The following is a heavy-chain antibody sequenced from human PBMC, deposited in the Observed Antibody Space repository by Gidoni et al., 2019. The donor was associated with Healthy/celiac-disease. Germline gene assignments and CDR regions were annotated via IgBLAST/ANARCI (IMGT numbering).Heavy chain of an antibody. Sequence: QVQLVESGGGVVQPGRSLRRSFAAPGFTFSRYAMPWVRQAPGKGLEWVAVISYDGSNKYYADSVKGRFTISRDNSKNTLYLQMNSLRAEDTAVYYCARAPRRQLRVHGMDVWGQGTTVTVSS. CDR3: ARAPRRQLRVHGMDV. CDR1: GFTFSRYA. D-gene: IGHD3-10*01. J-gene: IGHJ6*02. V-gene: IGHV3-30-3*01. CDR2: ISYDGSNK.